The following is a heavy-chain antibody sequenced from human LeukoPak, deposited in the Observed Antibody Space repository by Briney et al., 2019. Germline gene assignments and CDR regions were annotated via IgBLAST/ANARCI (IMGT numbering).Heavy chain of an antibody. J-gene: IGHJ5*02. Sequence: ASVKVSCKASGYTFTSHYMHWVRQAPGQGLEWMGIINPSGGSTSYAQKFQGRVTMTRDTSTSTVYMELSSLRSEDTAVYYCARDRGTTPNYYDSSGYYYDWFDPWGQGTLVTVSS. CDR1: GYTFTSHY. CDR2: INPSGGST. V-gene: IGHV1-46*01. CDR3: ARDRGTTPNYYDSSGYYYDWFDP. D-gene: IGHD3-22*01.